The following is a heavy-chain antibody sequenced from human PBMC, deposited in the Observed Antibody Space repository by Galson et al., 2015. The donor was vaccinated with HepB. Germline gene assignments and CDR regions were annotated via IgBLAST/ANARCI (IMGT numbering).Heavy chain of an antibody. CDR2: INPRGGST. Sequence: SVKVSCKASGYAFTSYYMHWVRQAPGQGLEWMGIINPRGGSTSYAQNFQVRVTMIRDTSTSTLYMELSSLRSEDTAVYYCARASTYCSGGSCVYYFDYWGQGTLVTVSS. J-gene: IGHJ4*02. D-gene: IGHD2-15*01. V-gene: IGHV1-46*01. CDR3: ARASTYCSGGSCVYYFDY. CDR1: GYAFTSYY.